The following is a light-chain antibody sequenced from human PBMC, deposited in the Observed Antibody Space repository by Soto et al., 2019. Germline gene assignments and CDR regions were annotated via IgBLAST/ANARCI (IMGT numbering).Light chain of an antibody. CDR1: QSVSSK. V-gene: IGKV3-15*01. CDR3: QQYNNWPWT. Sequence: EIVLTPSPDTLSLSPGDRATLSCRASQSVSSKLAWYQQKPGQAPRLLIDGASNRATGFPARFSGSGSGTDFTLTISSLQSEDFAVYYCQQYNNWPWTFGQGTKVDIK. CDR2: GAS. J-gene: IGKJ1*01.